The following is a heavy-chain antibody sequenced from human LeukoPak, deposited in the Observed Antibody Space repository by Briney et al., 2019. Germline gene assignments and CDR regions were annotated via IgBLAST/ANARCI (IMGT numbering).Heavy chain of an antibody. CDR3: AKDSIAYGSGSYPYFDY. Sequence: GGSLRLSCAASGFTFSSYEMNWVRQAPGKGLEWVSYISSSGSTIYYADSVKGRFTISRDNAKNSLYLQMNSLRAEDTAVYYCAKDSIAYGSGSYPYFDYWGQGTLVTVSS. J-gene: IGHJ4*02. D-gene: IGHD3-10*01. CDR2: ISSSGSTI. CDR1: GFTFSSYE. V-gene: IGHV3-48*03.